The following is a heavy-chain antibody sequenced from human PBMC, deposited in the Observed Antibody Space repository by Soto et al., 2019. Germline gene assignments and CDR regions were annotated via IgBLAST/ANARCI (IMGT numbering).Heavy chain of an antibody. D-gene: IGHD6-19*01. Sequence: PGGSLRLSCAASGFTFSSYAMSWVRQAPGKGLEWVSAISGSGGSTYYADSVKGRFTISRDNSKNTLYLQMNSLRAEDTAVYYCAKDLYSSGWYSPDAFDIWGQGTMVTVSS. J-gene: IGHJ3*02. V-gene: IGHV3-23*01. CDR2: ISGSGGST. CDR3: AKDLYSSGWYSPDAFDI. CDR1: GFTFSSYA.